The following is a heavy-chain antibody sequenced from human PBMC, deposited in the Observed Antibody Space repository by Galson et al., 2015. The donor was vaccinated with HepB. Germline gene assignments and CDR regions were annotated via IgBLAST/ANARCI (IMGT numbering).Heavy chain of an antibody. CDR1: GYTFTGYY. Sequence: SVKVSCKASGYTFTGYYMHWVRQAPGQGLEWMGWINPNSGGTNYAQKLQGRVTMTTDTSTSTAYMELRSLRSDDTAVYYCARDIVGATGDFDYWGQGTLVTVSS. CDR3: ARDIVGATGDFDY. V-gene: IGHV1-2*02. D-gene: IGHD1-26*01. CDR2: INPNSGGT. J-gene: IGHJ4*02.